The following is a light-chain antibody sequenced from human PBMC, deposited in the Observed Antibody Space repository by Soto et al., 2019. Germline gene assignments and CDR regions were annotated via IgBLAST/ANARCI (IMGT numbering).Light chain of an antibody. CDR2: AAS. CDR1: QSVSSSY. J-gene: IGKJ2*01. V-gene: IGKV3-15*01. CDR3: QQYNKWPPYT. Sequence: EIVLTQSPGTLSLSPGERATLSCRASQSVSSSYLAWYQQKPGQAPRLLIYAASTRATGVPARFSGSGSGTEFTLTISSLQSEDFAVYFCQQYNKWPPYTFGQGTKLEIK.